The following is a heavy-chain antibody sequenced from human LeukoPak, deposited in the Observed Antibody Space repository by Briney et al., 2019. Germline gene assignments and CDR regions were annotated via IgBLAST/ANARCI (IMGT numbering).Heavy chain of an antibody. CDR1: GFTFSNYG. CDR2: ISYDGSEI. D-gene: IGHD4-17*01. J-gene: IGHJ2*01. CDR3: AKDLGSDYGDYGVKWYFDL. V-gene: IGHV3-30*18. Sequence: GGSLRLSCAASGFTFSNYGMHWVRLAPGKGLEWVAVISYDGSEIYYADSVKGRFSISRDHTQNTLYLQMNSLRAEDTAVYYCAKDLGSDYGDYGVKWYFDLWGRGTRVTVSS.